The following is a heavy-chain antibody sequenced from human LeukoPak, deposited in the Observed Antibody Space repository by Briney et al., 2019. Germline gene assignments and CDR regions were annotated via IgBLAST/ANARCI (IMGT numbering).Heavy chain of an antibody. V-gene: IGHV6-1*01. CDR2: TYYRSKWYN. D-gene: IGHD2-15*01. CDR3: ARFSSATGVFHY. J-gene: IGHJ4*02. Sequence: SQTLSLTCAISGDSVSSNIAAWNWIRQPPSRGLEWLGRTYYRSKWYNDYAGSVKSRMTITPDTSKNQFSLQLNSVTPEDTAVYFCARFSSATGVFHYWGQGTLVTVSS. CDR1: GDSVSSNIAA.